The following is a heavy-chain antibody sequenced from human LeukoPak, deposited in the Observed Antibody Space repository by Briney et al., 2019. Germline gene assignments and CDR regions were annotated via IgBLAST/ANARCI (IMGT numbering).Heavy chain of an antibody. D-gene: IGHD6-13*01. CDR1: GYTFTSYG. Sequence: ASVKVSCKASGYTFTSYGISWVRQAPGQGLEWMGIINPSGGSTSYAQKFQGRVAMTRDTSTSTVYMELSSLRSEDTAVYYCASSGYSSSWALVYWGQGTLVTVSS. CDR3: ASSGYSSSWALVY. CDR2: INPSGGST. J-gene: IGHJ4*02. V-gene: IGHV1-46*01.